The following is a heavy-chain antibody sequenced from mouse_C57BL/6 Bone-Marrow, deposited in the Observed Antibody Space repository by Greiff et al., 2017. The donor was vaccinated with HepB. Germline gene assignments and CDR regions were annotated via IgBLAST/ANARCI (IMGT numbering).Heavy chain of an antibody. CDR1: GFTFSSYG. Sequence: EVHLVESGGDLVKPGGSLKLSCAASGFTFSSYGMSWVRQTPDKRLEWVATISSGGSYTYYPHSVKGRFTISRDNAKNTLYLQMSSLKSEDTAMYYCARQIYYWGQGTTLTVSS. CDR2: ISSGGSYT. J-gene: IGHJ2*01. CDR3: ARQIYY. V-gene: IGHV5-6*01.